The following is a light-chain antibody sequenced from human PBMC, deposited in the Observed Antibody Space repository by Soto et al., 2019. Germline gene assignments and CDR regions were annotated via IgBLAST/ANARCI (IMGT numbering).Light chain of an antibody. CDR2: DSS. Sequence: EIVLTQSPATLSLSPGERATLSCRASQSIGTSLAWYQHTPGQAPRLLIYDSSNRATDVPARFSGSGSGTDFALTISSLEPEDFAVYYCQLRITWPTFGGGTKVEIK. V-gene: IGKV3-11*01. CDR3: QLRITWPT. CDR1: QSIGTS. J-gene: IGKJ4*01.